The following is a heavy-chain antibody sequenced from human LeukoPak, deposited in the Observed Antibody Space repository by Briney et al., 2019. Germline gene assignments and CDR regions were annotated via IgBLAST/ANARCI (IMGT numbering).Heavy chain of an antibody. CDR2: IYHSGNT. CDR1: GGSISSYY. Sequence: PSETLSLTCTVSGGSISSYYWSWIRQPPGKGLEWIGSIYHSGNTYYNPSLKSRVTISVDTSKNQFSLKLSSVTAADTAVYYCARHTKITMVRGVIGNWFDPWGQGTLVTVSS. D-gene: IGHD3-10*01. J-gene: IGHJ5*02. CDR3: ARHTKITMVRGVIGNWFDP. V-gene: IGHV4-59*04.